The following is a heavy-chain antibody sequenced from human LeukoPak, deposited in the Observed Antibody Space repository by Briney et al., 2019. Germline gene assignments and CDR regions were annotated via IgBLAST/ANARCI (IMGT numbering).Heavy chain of an antibody. J-gene: IGHJ4*02. CDR2: INPNLGGT. CDR3: ARTSRTGYSSGYDY. CDR1: GHTFIGYN. D-gene: IGHD6-19*01. Sequence: ASVKVSCKASGHTFIGYNMHWVRQAPGQGLEWMGWINPNLGGTDYAQRFQGRVTMTRDTSISTVYMEPSRLRSDDTAVYYCARTSRTGYSSGYDYWGQRTLVTVSS. V-gene: IGHV1-2*02.